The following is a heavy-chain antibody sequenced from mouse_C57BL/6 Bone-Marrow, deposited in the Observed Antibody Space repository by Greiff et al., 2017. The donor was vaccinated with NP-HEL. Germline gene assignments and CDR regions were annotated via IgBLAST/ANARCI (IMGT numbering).Heavy chain of an antibody. D-gene: IGHD2-4*01. V-gene: IGHV1-19*01. CDR3: APIYYDYDEDY. Sequence: EVQLQQSGPVLVKPGASVKMSCKASGYTFTDYYMNWVKQSHGKSLEWIGVINPYNGGTSYNQKFKGKATLTVVKSSSTAYMELNSLTSEDSAVYYCAPIYYDYDEDYWGQGTTLTVSS. CDR1: GYTFTDYY. J-gene: IGHJ2*01. CDR2: INPYNGGT.